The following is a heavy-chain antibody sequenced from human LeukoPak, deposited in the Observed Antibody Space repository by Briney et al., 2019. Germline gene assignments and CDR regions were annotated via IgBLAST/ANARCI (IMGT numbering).Heavy chain of an antibody. CDR2: IIPIFGTA. D-gene: IGHD1-26*01. CDR1: GGTFSSYA. V-gene: IGHV1-69*13. J-gene: IGHJ3*02. CDR3: ATTQLIVGATVGAFDI. Sequence: SVKVSCKASGGTFSSYAISWVRQAPGQGLEWIGGIIPIFGTANYAQKFQGRVTITADESTSTAYMELSSLRSEDTAVYYCATTQLIVGATVGAFDIWGQGTMVTVSS.